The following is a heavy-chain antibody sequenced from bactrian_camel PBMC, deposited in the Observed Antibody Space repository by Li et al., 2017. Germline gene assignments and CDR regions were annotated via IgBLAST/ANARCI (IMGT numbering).Heavy chain of an antibody. CDR3: AADPSNFRDCQLRAYTY. Sequence: HVQLVESGGGSVQAGGSLRLSCAASGSIQRINCMGWFRQAPGKERDWVATDNGVGTTYYGDSVRGRFAISRDSAKNTAYLQMNSLKPEDTAVYYCAADPSNFRDCQLRAYTYWGQGTQVTVS. D-gene: IGHD3*01. J-gene: IGHJ4*01. CDR1: GSIQRINC. CDR2: DNGVGTT. V-gene: IGHV3S53*01.